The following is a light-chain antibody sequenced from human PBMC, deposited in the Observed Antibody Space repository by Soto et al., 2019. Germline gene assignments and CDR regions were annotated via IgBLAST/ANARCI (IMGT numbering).Light chain of an antibody. CDR1: QGLNSAY. CDR3: QQRNNWPPGIT. CDR2: GAS. J-gene: IGKJ5*01. V-gene: IGKV3D-20*02. Sequence: EIVSTQSPGTLSLSPGERAALSCRSSQGLNSAYLAWYQQKPGQAPRLLIYGASSRDSGIPDRFSGSGSGTDFTLTISRLEPEDFAVYYCQQRNNWPPGITFGQGTRLEIK.